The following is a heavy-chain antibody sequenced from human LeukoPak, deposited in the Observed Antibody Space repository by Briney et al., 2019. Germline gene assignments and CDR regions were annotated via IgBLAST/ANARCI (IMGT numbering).Heavy chain of an antibody. D-gene: IGHD2-2*02. CDR2: IYYSGNT. Sequence: SETLSLTCTVSGGPISSNSHSWEWIRQPPGKGLEWIANIYYSGNTNYNPSLESRVTISVDASENQFSLKLNSVTAADTAVYYCASNTLYCTGTSCYIPGRGFDFWGQGTLVTVSS. J-gene: IGHJ4*02. CDR3: ASNTLYCTGTSCYIPGRGFDF. V-gene: IGHV4-39*01. CDR1: GGPISSNSHS.